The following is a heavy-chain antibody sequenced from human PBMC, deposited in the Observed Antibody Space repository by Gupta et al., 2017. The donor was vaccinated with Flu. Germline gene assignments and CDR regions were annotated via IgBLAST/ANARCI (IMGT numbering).Heavy chain of an antibody. V-gene: IGHV3-72*01. D-gene: IGHD1-26*01. Sequence: HVVQSGAGLVQPGGSLSLSCAASGVRFRDYYIACVPPAPGKGLEWVGRTKDKDNGYTIEYAASVEGRFAISRDEAKNLVSLQMNSLKTEDTAVYYCGVVATTHNAIDNWGPGTLVTVSS. J-gene: IGHJ4*02. CDR2: TKDKDNGYTI. CDR3: GVVATTHNAIDN. CDR1: GVRFRDYY.